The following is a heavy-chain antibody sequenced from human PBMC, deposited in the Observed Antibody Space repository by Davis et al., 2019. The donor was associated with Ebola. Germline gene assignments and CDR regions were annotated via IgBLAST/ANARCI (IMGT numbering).Heavy chain of an antibody. CDR3: VRDYLFALDI. V-gene: IGHV3-48*02. CDR2: IGSRGDPT. Sequence: PGGSLRLSCAASGFTFSSYTMNWVRQAPGKGLEWVSYIGSRGDPTVSADSVKGRFTVSRDDANNSLSLLMNSLRDEDTAIYYCVRDYLFALDIWGQGKMVTVSS. CDR1: GFTFSSYT. J-gene: IGHJ3*02.